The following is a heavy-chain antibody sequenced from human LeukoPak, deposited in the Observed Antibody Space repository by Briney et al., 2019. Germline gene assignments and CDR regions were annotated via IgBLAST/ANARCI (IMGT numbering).Heavy chain of an antibody. CDR3: CTPSGATALSPSFGL. CDR2: IKSEADGGAS. CDR1: GFAFTSAW. V-gene: IGHV3-15*01. J-gene: IGHJ4*02. D-gene: IGHD2/OR15-2a*01. Sequence: GGSLRLSCGASGFAFTSAWMTWVRQAPGKGLEWVGRIKSEADGGASEYATAVKGRFIISRNDSDNTLYLQMNSLKIEDTAMYYCCTPSGATALSPSFGLWGQGTLVTVSS.